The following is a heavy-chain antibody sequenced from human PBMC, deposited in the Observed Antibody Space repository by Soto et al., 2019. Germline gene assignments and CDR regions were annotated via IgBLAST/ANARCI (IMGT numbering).Heavy chain of an antibody. CDR2: IWHDGGNK. CDR3: ARDGDVNTGFGKDY. J-gene: IGHJ4*02. V-gene: IGHV3-33*01. Sequence: RRLSCAASGFTFSSYGMHWVRQAPGKGLEWVAFIWHDGGNKFYAESVKGRFTISRDNSKNTLYLQMTSLSAEDTAMYYCARDGDVNTGFGKDYWGQGTLVTVSS. CDR1: GFTFSSYG. D-gene: IGHD3-16*01.